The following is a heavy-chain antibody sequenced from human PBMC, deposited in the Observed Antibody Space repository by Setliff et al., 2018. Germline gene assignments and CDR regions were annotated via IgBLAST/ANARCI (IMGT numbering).Heavy chain of an antibody. CDR2: IYNNGRT. D-gene: IGHD2-2*02. J-gene: IGHJ4*02. V-gene: IGHV4-59*08. CDR1: GGSISSYY. CDR3: ARGINTVSWTPKY. Sequence: PSETLSLTCTVSGGSISSYYWSWIRQPPGKGLEWIGYIYNNGRTNYHPALKRRVTMSVDTSKNQLSLTLRSVTAADTAVYYCARGINTVSWTPKYWGQGTLVTVSS.